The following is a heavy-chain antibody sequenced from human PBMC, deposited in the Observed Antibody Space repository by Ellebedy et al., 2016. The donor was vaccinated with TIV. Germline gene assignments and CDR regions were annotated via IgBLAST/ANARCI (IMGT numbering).Heavy chain of an antibody. CDR2: INHSGST. CDR3: ARVCSSTSCPYCYGMDV. V-gene: IGHV4-34*01. Sequence: SETLSLTXAVYDGSFSGYYWTWIRQPPGKGLEWIGEINHSGSTNYNPSLKSRVTIAVDTSKNQFSLKLSSVTAADTAVYYCARVCSSTSCPYCYGMDVWGQGTTVTVSS. J-gene: IGHJ6*02. D-gene: IGHD2-2*01. CDR1: DGSFSGYY.